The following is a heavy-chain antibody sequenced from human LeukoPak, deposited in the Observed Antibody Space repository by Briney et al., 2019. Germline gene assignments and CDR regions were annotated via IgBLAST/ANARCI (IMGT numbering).Heavy chain of an antibody. CDR1: GGSISSYY. D-gene: IGHD5-12*01. Sequence: PSETLSLTCTVSGGSISSYYWSWIRQPPGKGLEWIGYIYYSGSTNYNPSLKSRVTISVDTSKNQFSLKLSSVTAADTAVYYCARHERGYSGYDTNYFDYWGQGTLVTVSS. V-gene: IGHV4-59*08. J-gene: IGHJ4*02. CDR2: IYYSGST. CDR3: ARHERGYSGYDTNYFDY.